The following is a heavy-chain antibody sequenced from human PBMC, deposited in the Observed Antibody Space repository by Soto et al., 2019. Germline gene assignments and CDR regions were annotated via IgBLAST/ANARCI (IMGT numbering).Heavy chain of an antibody. D-gene: IGHD5-12*01. CDR2: INHSGST. Sequence: SETLSLTCAVYGGSFSGYYWSWIRQSPGKGLEWIGEINHSGSTNYNPSLKSRVTISVDTSKNQFSLKLSSVTAADTAVYYCARRDKRGYSGYDNPRIAAAGTFRWFDPWGQGTLVTVSS. CDR1: GGSFSGYY. J-gene: IGHJ5*02. CDR3: ARRDKRGYSGYDNPRIAAAGTFRWFDP. V-gene: IGHV4-34*01.